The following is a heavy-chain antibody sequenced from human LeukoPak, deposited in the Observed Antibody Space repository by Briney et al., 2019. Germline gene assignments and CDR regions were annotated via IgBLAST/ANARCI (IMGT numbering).Heavy chain of an antibody. CDR1: GYTFTSYA. J-gene: IGHJ5*02. D-gene: IGHD3-9*01. Sequence: ASVKVSCKASGYTFTSYAMHWVRQAPGQRLEWMGWINAGNGSTKYSQKFQGRVTITRDTSASTAYMELSSLRSEDTAVYYCARSKLGYDILTGYYGRDWFDPWGQGTLVTVSS. CDR3: ARSKLGYDILTGYYGRDWFDP. V-gene: IGHV1-3*01. CDR2: INAGNGST.